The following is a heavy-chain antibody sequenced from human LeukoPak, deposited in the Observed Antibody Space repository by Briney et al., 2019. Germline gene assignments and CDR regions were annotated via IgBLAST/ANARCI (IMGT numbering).Heavy chain of an antibody. V-gene: IGHV1-2*02. Sequence: ASVKVSCKASGYTFTDYFIHWVRQAPGQGLEWMGWIRPNSGDTHYAQRFQGRVTMTRDTSVGTAHMELSSLRSDDTAIYYCARNYGHNSKYFDFWGQGTLVTVSS. CDR3: ARNYGHNSKYFDF. CDR2: IRPNSGDT. J-gene: IGHJ4*02. CDR1: GYTFTDYF. D-gene: IGHD4-17*01.